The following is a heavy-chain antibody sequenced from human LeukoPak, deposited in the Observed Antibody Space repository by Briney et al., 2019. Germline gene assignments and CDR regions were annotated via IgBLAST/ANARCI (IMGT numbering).Heavy chain of an antibody. CDR2: INTNTGNP. J-gene: IGHJ4*02. CDR3: ARGNDYGDYPPLN. D-gene: IGHD4-17*01. V-gene: IGHV7-4-1*02. Sequence: ASVKVSCKASGYTFNDYYIHWVRQAPGQGLEWMGWINTNTGNPTYAQGFTGRFVFSLDTSVSTAYLQISSLKAEDTAVYYCARGNDYGDYPPLNWGQGTLVTVSS. CDR1: GYTFNDYY.